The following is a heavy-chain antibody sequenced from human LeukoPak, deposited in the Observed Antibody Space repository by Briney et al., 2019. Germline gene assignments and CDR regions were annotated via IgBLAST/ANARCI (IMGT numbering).Heavy chain of an antibody. J-gene: IGHJ4*02. V-gene: IGHV4-59*08. CDR3: ARQTHYTPAFDY. D-gene: IGHD2-15*01. CDR1: GGSISSNY. Sequence: SETLSLTCTVSGGSISSNYWSWIRQPPGKGLEWIGYIYYSGGTNYNPSLKSRVTISRNTSKNQFSLKLTSVTAADTAVYYCARQTHYTPAFDYWGQGTQVTVSS. CDR2: IYYSGGT.